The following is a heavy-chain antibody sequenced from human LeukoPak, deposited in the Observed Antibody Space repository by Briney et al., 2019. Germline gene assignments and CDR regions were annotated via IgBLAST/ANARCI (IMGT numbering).Heavy chain of an antibody. V-gene: IGHV1-46*01. Sequence: ASVKVSCKASGYTFTNYYIHWVRQAPGQGLEWMGIIKSGDSTTSYAQKFQGRVTMTRDTSTSTVYMELSRLRSDDTAVYYCARPAAGDAFDIWGQGTMVTVSS. CDR3: ARPAAGDAFDI. CDR2: IKSGDSTT. D-gene: IGHD6-13*01. J-gene: IGHJ3*02. CDR1: GYTFTNYY.